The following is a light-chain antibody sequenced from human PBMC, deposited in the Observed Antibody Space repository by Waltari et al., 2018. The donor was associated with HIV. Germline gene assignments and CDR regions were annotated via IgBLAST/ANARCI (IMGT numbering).Light chain of an antibody. J-gene: IGLJ2*01. V-gene: IGLV2-8*01. Sequence: QAALTQPPSASGSPGPSVTISCAGTSSDVGAFNCVSWYQQHPGKAPKRIIYEVTKRPPGVPDRFSGSTSVHAATLTFPGLQTADEAVDSCRSYAGSNTRIFGGGT. CDR1: SSDVGAFNC. CDR2: EVT. CDR3: RSYAGSNTRI.